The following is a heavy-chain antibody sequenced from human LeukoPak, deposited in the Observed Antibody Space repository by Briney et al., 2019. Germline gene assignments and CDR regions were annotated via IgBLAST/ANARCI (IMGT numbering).Heavy chain of an antibody. V-gene: IGHV3-33*06. CDR3: AKALDGGATTPDH. D-gene: IGHD1-26*01. CDR1: GFTFSSYG. CDR2: IWYDGSNK. J-gene: IGHJ4*02. Sequence: GGSLRLSCAASGFTFSSYGMHWVRQAPGKGLEWVAVIWYDGSNKYYADSVKGRVTISRDNSKNTLYLQRNSLRAEDTAVYYCAKALDGGATTPDHWGEGTLVTVSS.